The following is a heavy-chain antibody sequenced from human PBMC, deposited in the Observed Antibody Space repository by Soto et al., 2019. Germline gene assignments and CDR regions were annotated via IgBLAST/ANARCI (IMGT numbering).Heavy chain of an antibody. CDR1: GFTVSTKY. Sequence: EVQLVESRGGLVQPGGSLRLSCAASGFTVSTKYMSWVRQAPGKGLEWVSVIYSGGSTFYADSVRGRFTISRDNSKNTVNLQMNSLRAEDTAVYYCARDPWAADYCGQGTLVTVSS. CDR2: IYSGGST. J-gene: IGHJ4*02. D-gene: IGHD3-16*01. CDR3: ARDPWAADY. V-gene: IGHV3-66*01.